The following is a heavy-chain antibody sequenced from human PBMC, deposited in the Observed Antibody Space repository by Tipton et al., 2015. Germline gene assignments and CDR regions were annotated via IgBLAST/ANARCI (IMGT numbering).Heavy chain of an antibody. CDR3: ARLDPVTSALDI. J-gene: IGHJ3*02. D-gene: IGHD4-11*01. Sequence: TLSLTCTVSGGSISSYFWSWIRQPPGKGLEWIGYVYYSGNTNYNPSLKSRVNISLDMSKNHFSLRLTSVTAADTAVYYCARLDPVTSALDIWGPGTTVIVSS. CDR1: GGSISSYF. V-gene: IGHV4-59*08. CDR2: VYYSGNT.